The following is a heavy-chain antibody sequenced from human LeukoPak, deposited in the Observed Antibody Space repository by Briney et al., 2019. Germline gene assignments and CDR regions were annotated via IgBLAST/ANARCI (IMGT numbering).Heavy chain of an antibody. D-gene: IGHD6-13*01. CDR2: IKSKTDGGTT. Sequence: GGSLRLSCAASGFTFSDYWMTWVRQAPGKGLEWVGRIKSKTDGGTTDYAAPVKGRFTISRDDSKNTLYLQMNSLKTEDTAVYYCTTDWYSSSWYTSDAFDIWGQGTMVTVSS. CDR3: TTDWYSSSWYTSDAFDI. V-gene: IGHV3-15*01. CDR1: GFTFSDYW. J-gene: IGHJ3*02.